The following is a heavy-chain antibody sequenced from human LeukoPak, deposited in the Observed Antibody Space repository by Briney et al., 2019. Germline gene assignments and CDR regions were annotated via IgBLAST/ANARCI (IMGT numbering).Heavy chain of an antibody. CDR3: ARGYYDSSGYRPLFDY. J-gene: IGHJ4*01. CDR2: INPNSGGT. CDR1: GYTFTGYY. V-gene: IGHV1-2*02. Sequence: ASVKVSCKASGYTFTGYYMHWVRQAPGQGLVWMAWINPNSGGTNYAQKFQGRVTMTRDTSISTAYMELSRLRSDDTAVYYCARGYYDSSGYRPLFDYWGQGTLVTVSS. D-gene: IGHD3-22*01.